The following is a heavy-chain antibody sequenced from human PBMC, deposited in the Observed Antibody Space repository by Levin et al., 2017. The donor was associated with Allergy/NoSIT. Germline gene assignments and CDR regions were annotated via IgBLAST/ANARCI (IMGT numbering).Heavy chain of an antibody. Sequence: PGGSLRLSCAASGFTFSSFAMHWVRQAPGKGLEWVAVISYHGTNKYYADSVKGRFTISRDNSKNTLYLQMNSLRTEDTAVYYCARDVNPSAMVTDDAFDIWGQGTMVTVSS. CDR2: ISYHGTNK. V-gene: IGHV3-30*03. J-gene: IGHJ3*02. CDR1: GFTFSSFA. D-gene: IGHD5-18*01. CDR3: ARDVNPSAMVTDDAFDI.